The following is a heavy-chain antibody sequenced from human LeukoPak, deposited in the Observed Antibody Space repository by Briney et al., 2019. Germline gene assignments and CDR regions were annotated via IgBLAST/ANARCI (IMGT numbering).Heavy chain of an antibody. CDR1: GFTFSDYY. CDR2: ISSSGSTI. J-gene: IGHJ4*02. D-gene: IGHD5-12*01. Sequence: GGSLRLSCAASGFTFSDYYMSWIRQAPGKVLEWVSYISSSGSTIYYADSVKGRFTISRDNAKNSLYLQMNSLRAEDTAVYYCARAIRGYSGYDYTYYFDYWGQGTLVTVSS. CDR3: ARAIRGYSGYDYTYYFDY. V-gene: IGHV3-11*01.